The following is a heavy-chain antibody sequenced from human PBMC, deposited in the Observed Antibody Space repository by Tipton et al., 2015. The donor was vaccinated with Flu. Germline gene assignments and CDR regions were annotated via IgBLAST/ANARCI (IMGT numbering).Heavy chain of an antibody. V-gene: IGHV4-59*01. D-gene: IGHD6-19*01. CDR2: IYYSGST. CDR1: GGSISSYY. J-gene: IGHJ5*02. Sequence: TLSLTCTVSGGSISSYYWSWIRQPPGKGLEWIGYIYYSGSTNYNPSLKSRVTISVDTSKNQFPLKLSSVTAADTAVYYCAREGGGWYRNWFDPWGQGTLVTVSS. CDR3: AREGGGWYRNWFDP.